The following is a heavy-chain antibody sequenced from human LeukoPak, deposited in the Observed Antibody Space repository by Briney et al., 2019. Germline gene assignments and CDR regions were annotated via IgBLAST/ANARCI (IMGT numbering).Heavy chain of an antibody. V-gene: IGHV3-23*01. CDR1: GFTFRNAW. CDR3: AKECDYSPGHKFDL. D-gene: IGHD3-10*01. Sequence: PGGSLRLSCEASGFTFRNAWLSWVRQAPGKGLEWVSVLFTGGGRTLYADSVKGRFTISGDTSRTTLYLQMNGLRAEDTAVYYCAKECDYSPGHKFDLWGQGTLVTVSS. CDR2: LFTGGGRT. J-gene: IGHJ4*02.